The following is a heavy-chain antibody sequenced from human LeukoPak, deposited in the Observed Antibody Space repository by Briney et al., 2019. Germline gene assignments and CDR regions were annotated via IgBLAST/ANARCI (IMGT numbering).Heavy chain of an antibody. Sequence: SETLPLTCTVSGGSISSYYWTWIRQPPGKGLEWIGYIYYSGSTNYNPSLKSRVTISVDTSKNQFSLKLTSVTAADTAVYYCARGVNSGYFDYCGQGTLATVSS. CDR1: GGSISSYY. CDR3: ARGVNSGYFDY. V-gene: IGHV4-59*01. D-gene: IGHD1-26*01. J-gene: IGHJ4*02. CDR2: IYYSGST.